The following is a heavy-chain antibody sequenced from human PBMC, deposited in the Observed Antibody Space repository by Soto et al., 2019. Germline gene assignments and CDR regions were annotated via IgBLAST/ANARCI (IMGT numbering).Heavy chain of an antibody. CDR3: ARVPTASGSYGNAAFDI. CDR2: IGTAGDT. CDR1: GFTFSSYD. Sequence: EVQLVESGGGLVQPGGSLRLSCAASGFTFSSYDIHWVRQATGKGLEWVSAIGTAGDTYYPGSVKGRFTISRENAKNSLYLQMNSLRAGDTAVYYCARVPTASGSYGNAAFDIWGQGTMVTVSS. D-gene: IGHD1-26*01. V-gene: IGHV3-13*01. J-gene: IGHJ3*02.